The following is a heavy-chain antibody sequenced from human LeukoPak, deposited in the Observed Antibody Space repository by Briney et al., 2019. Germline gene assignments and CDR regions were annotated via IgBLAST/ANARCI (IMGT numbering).Heavy chain of an antibody. CDR2: IRTRGDGT. Sequence: GGSLRLSCAASGFTFSNYAMSWVRQAPGKGLEWVSGIRTRGDGTYYADSVKGRFTISRDNSKNTLYLQMNSLRAEDTAVYYCARARSSYGYGDAFDIWGQGTMVTVSS. V-gene: IGHV3-23*01. D-gene: IGHD5-18*01. J-gene: IGHJ3*02. CDR1: GFTFSNYA. CDR3: ARARSSYGYGDAFDI.